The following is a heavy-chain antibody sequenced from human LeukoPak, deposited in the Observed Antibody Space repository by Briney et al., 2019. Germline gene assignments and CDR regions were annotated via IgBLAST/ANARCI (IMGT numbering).Heavy chain of an antibody. CDR2: ISAGSDTT. Sequence: PGGSLRLSCAASGFTFSSYAMNWVRQAPGKGLEWVSAISAGSDTTLYVDSVKGRVTISRDNSRNTLYLQMNNLRAEDTAIYHCARWIYYFDSWGQGTLVTVSS. J-gene: IGHJ4*02. V-gene: IGHV3-23*01. D-gene: IGHD5-12*01. CDR3: ARWIYYFDS. CDR1: GFTFSSYA.